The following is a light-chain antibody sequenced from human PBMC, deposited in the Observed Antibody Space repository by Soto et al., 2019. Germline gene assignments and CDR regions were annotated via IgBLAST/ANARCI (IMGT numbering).Light chain of an antibody. CDR3: SSYTSSGV. CDR1: SSDVGGHNY. J-gene: IGLJ1*01. V-gene: IGLV2-14*01. Sequence: QSALTQPASVSGSPGQTIAISCTGTSSDVGGHNYVSWYQQHPGKAPKLMIYEVSNRPSGVSNRFSGSKSGNTASLTISGLQAEDGADYYCSSYTSSGVFGTGTKVTV. CDR2: EVS.